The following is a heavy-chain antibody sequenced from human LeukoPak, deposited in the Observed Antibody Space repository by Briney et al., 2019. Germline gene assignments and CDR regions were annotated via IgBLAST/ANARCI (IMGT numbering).Heavy chain of an antibody. V-gene: IGHV3-30*18. CDR3: ANDNEDFDY. J-gene: IGHJ4*02. D-gene: IGHD1-1*01. CDR2: ISYDGSKA. Sequence: PGRSLRLSCAASGFIFSNYGMHWVRQAPGKGLEWVAVISYDGSKAYYADSVKGRFTISRDNSGNTVYLQMNSLRVEDTAVYYCANDNEDFDYWGQGILVTVSS. CDR1: GFIFSNYG.